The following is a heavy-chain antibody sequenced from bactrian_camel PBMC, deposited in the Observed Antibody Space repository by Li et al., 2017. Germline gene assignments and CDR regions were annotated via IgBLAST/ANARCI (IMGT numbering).Heavy chain of an antibody. CDR2: VNTLGDSP. Sequence: VQLVESGGDLVQPGGSLRLSCRASGFTFGSYAMSWVRQAPGKGLEWVATVNTLGDSPFYADSREGRFTISRGNAKNTLYLQLNSLKSEDTAMYYCAAGPPARRGDCSTGSWWLNFFDQGTQVTVS. V-gene: IGHV3S31*01. D-gene: IGHD3*01. CDR1: GFTFGSYA. J-gene: IGHJ4*01.